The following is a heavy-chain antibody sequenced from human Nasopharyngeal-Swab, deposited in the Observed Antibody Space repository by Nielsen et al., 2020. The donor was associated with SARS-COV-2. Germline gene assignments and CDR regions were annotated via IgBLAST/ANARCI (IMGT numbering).Heavy chain of an antibody. CDR3: ARAKAMITFGGVIVSDYYYGMDV. CDR2: LYPGDSDT. V-gene: IGHV5-51*01. Sequence: GESLKISCTGSGYSFTSYWLGWVRQMPGKGLEWMGILYPGDSDTRSRPSFQGQVTISADKSISTAYLQWSSLKASDTAMYYCARAKAMITFGGVIVSDYYYGMDVWGQGTTVTVSS. J-gene: IGHJ6*02. CDR1: GYSFTSYW. D-gene: IGHD3-16*02.